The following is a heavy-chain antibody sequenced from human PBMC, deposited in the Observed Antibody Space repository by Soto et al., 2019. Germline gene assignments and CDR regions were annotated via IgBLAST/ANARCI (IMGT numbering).Heavy chain of an antibody. V-gene: IGHV3-33*01. CDR1: GFTFSSYG. CDR2: IWYDGSNK. D-gene: IGHD2-2*01. J-gene: IGHJ4*02. Sequence: QVQLVESGGGVVQPGRSLRLSCAASGFTFSSYGMHWVRQAPGKGLEWVAVIWYDGSNKYYADSVKGRFTISRDNSKNTLYLQMNTLRAEDKAVYYCARDQEEYCSSTSCYGYFDNWGQGTLVTVSS. CDR3: ARDQEEYCSSTSCYGYFDN.